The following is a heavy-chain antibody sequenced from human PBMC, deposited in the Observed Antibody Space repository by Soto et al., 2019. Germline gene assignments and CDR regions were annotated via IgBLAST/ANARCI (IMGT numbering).Heavy chain of an antibody. CDR3: ARAATVVTPGGYWFDP. V-gene: IGHV1-2*02. J-gene: IGHJ5*02. CDR1: GYTFTNYY. CDR2: INANNGGT. Sequence: QVQLEQSGAEVKKSGASVKVSCKASGYTFTNYYMHWVRQAPGQGLEWMGWINANNGGTSYAKKFQGRVTMTRDTSISTAYMELSGLTSDDTAVYYCARAATVVTPGGYWFDPWGQGTLVAVSS. D-gene: IGHD4-17*01.